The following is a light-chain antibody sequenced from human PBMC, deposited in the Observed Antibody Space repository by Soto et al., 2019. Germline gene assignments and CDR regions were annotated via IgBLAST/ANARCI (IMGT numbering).Light chain of an antibody. CDR1: QSLSGNY. CDR2: RES. V-gene: IGKV3-20*01. Sequence: NVLTQSPGTLSFSPGERATLSCRASQSLSGNYLAWYQQKPGQAPRVLIYRESNRATGIPDRFSGSGSGTDLNLTISRLEPEDFAMYFCQQYSSPPQTFGQGTKVDIK. J-gene: IGKJ1*01. CDR3: QQYSSPPQT.